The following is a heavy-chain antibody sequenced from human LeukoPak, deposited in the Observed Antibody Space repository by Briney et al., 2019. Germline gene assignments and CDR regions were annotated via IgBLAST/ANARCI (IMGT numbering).Heavy chain of an antibody. CDR2: VNSDGSST. CDR1: GFTFSSYW. D-gene: IGHD3-10*01. Sequence: GGSLRLSCAASGFTFSSYWMHWVRQAPGKGLVWVSRVNSDGSSTSYADSVKGRFTISRDNAKNTLYLQMNSLRAEDTAMYYCARTNITMVRSHYYYYGMDVWGQGTTVTVSS. J-gene: IGHJ6*02. V-gene: IGHV3-74*01. CDR3: ARTNITMVRSHYYYYGMDV.